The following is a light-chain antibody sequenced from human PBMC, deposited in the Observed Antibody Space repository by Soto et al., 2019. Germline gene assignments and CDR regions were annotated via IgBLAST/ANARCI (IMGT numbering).Light chain of an antibody. V-gene: IGLV2-14*03. CDR2: DVN. CDR3: RSFTTSSTFV. J-gene: IGLJ1*01. CDR1: SSDVGRYNY. Sequence: QSALAQPASVSGSRGQSITLSCTGTSSDVGRYNYVSWFQQHPGKDPKLIISDVNNWPSGVSDRCSGSKSGNTSSLTISGLQPEDEADYYGRSFTTSSTFVFGPGTKVTVL.